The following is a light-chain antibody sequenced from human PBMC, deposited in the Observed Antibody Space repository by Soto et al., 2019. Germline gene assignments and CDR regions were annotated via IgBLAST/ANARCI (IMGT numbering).Light chain of an antibody. CDR1: SSDVGGYNY. V-gene: IGLV2-14*01. CDR2: DVS. J-gene: IGLJ2*01. CDR3: SSHTSSSPGV. Sequence: QSALTQPASVSGSPGQSITISCTGTSSDVGGYNYVSWYQQHPGKAPKLMIYDVSNRPSGVSNRFSGSKSGNTASLTISGLQAEDEADYYCSSHTSSSPGVFGGGTKLTVL.